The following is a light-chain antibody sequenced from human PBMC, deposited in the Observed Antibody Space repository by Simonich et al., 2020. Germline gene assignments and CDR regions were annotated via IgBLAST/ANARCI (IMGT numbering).Light chain of an antibody. CDR2: DDN. Sequence: NLMLTQPHSVSESPGKTVTISCTRRSGSIASNHVQWYQQRPGSSPTTLIYDDNQRPSGVPDRFSGSIDSSSNSASLTISGLKTEDEADYYCQSYDSSNVVFGGGTKLTVL. CDR3: QSYDSSNVV. J-gene: IGLJ2*01. V-gene: IGLV6-57*01. CDR1: SGSIASNH.